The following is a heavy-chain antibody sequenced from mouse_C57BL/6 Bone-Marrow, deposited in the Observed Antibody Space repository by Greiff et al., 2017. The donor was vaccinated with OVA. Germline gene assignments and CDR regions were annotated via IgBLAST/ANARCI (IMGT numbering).Heavy chain of an antibody. D-gene: IGHD1-1*01. V-gene: IGHV1-63*01. Sequence: QVHVKQSGAELVRPGTSVKMSCKASGYTFTNYWIGWAKQRPGHGLEWIGDIYPGGGYTNYNEKFKGKATLTADKSSSTAYMQFSSLTSEDSAIYYCARGGPYYYGSSYGGYYFDYWGQGTTLTVSS. CDR1: GYTFTNYW. J-gene: IGHJ2*01. CDR2: IYPGGGYT. CDR3: ARGGPYYYGSSYGGYYFDY.